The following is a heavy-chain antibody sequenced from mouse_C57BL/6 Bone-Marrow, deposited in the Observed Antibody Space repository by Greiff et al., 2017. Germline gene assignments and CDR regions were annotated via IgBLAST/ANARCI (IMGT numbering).Heavy chain of an antibody. V-gene: IGHV1-82*01. CDR2: IYPGDGDT. CDR3: ARSDYGSSYGYFDH. J-gene: IGHJ2*01. D-gene: IGHD1-1*01. CDR1: GYAFSSSW. Sequence: QVQLQQSGPELVKPGASVKISCKASGYAFSSSWMNWVKQRPGQGLEWIGRIYPGDGDTNYNGKFKGKATLTADKSSSTAYMQLSSLTSEDSAVYVCARSDYGSSYGYFDHWGKGTTLTVSS.